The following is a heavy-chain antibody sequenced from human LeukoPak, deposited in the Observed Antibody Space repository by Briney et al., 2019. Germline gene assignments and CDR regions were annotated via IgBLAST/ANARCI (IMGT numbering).Heavy chain of an antibody. CDR2: IYYSGST. J-gene: IGHJ4*02. V-gene: IGHV4-39*01. CDR1: GGSISSGGYY. CDR3: ARHLWFGELFPFDY. Sequence: SETLSLTCTVSGGSISSGGYYWSWIRQHPGKGLEWIGYIYYSGSTYYNPSLKSRVTISVDTSKNQFSLKLSSVTAADTAVYYCARHLWFGELFPFDYWGQGTLVTVSS. D-gene: IGHD3-10*01.